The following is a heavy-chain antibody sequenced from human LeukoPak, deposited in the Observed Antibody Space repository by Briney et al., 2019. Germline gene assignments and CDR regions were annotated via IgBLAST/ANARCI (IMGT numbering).Heavy chain of an antibody. J-gene: IGHJ5*02. CDR1: GYTFSNYY. V-gene: IGHV1-46*01. Sequence: ASVKVSCKASGYTFSNYYIHWVRQAPGQGLEWMGIINPSGGSRSYAQKFQGRLTVTRDTSTSTVYMELSSLRSEDTAVYYCARGGSGYGSSWFDPWGQGTLVTVSS. CDR2: INPSGGSR. CDR3: ARGGSGYGSSWFDP. D-gene: IGHD5-12*01.